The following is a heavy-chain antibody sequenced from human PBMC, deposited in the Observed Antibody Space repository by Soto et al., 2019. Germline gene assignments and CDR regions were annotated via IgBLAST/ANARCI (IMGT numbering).Heavy chain of an antibody. CDR1: GGSISSYY. Sequence: SVTLSLTCTVSGGSISSYYWSWIRQPPGKGLEWIGYIYYSGSTNYNPSLKSRVTISVDTSKNQFSLKLSSVTAADTAVYYCARVGVGATYFDYWGQGTLVTVSS. J-gene: IGHJ4*02. V-gene: IGHV4-59*01. CDR3: ARVGVGATYFDY. CDR2: IYYSGST. D-gene: IGHD1-26*01.